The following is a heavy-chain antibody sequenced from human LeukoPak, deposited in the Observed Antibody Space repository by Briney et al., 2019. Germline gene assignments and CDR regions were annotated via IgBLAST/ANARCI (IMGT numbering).Heavy chain of an antibody. D-gene: IGHD6-19*01. J-gene: IGHJ6*02. CDR1: GYTFTSYG. V-gene: IGHV1-2*04. CDR2: INPNSGGT. Sequence: GASVKVSCKASGYTFTSYGISWVRQAPGQGLEWMGWINPNSGGTNYAQKFQGWVTMTRDTSISTAYMELSRLRSDDTAVYYCARDLEGWPRYYYYYGMDVWGQGTTVTVSS. CDR3: ARDLEGWPRYYYYYGMDV.